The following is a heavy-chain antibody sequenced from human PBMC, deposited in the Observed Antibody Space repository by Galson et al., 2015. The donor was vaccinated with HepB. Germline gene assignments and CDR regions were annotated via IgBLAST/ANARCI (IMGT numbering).Heavy chain of an antibody. V-gene: IGHV5-51*01. CDR3: ARQDLVGARSDDAFDI. Sequence: QSGAEVKKPGESLKISCKGSGYSFTSYWIGWVRQMPGKGLEWMGIIYPGDSDTRYSPSFQGQVTISADKSISTAYLQWSSLKASDTAMYYCARQDLVGARSDDAFDIWGQGTMVTVSS. CDR1: GYSFTSYW. CDR2: IYPGDSDT. J-gene: IGHJ3*02. D-gene: IGHD1-26*01.